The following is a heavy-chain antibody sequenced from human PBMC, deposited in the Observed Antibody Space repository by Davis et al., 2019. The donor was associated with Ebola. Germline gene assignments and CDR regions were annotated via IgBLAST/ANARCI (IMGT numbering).Heavy chain of an antibody. CDR2: ISSRGSYI. D-gene: IGHD3-16*01. CDR3: ARDWAGLDV. J-gene: IGHJ6*04. CDR1: GFTFSAHS. V-gene: IGHV3-21*01. Sequence: GGSLRLSCAASGFTFSAHSMNWVRQAPGKGLEWVSFISSRGSYIYYADSLKGRFTISRDNAKNSLYLQMNSLRVEDTAVYYCARDWAGLDVWGKGTTVTVSS.